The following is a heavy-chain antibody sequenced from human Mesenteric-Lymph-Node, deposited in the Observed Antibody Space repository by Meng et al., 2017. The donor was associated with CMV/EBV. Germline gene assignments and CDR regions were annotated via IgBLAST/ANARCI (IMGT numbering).Heavy chain of an antibody. CDR3: AKEEANWFDP. V-gene: IGHV3-23*01. J-gene: IGHJ5*02. Sequence: GESLKISCAASGFTFSSYAMSWVRQAPGKGLEWVSAISGSGGSTYYADSVKGRFTISRDNSKTTLYLQMNSLRVEDTAVYYCAKEEANWFDPWGQGTLVTVSS. CDR1: GFTFSSYA. CDR2: ISGSGGST.